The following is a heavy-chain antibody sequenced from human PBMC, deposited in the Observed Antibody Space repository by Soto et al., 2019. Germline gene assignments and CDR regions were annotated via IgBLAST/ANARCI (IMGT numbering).Heavy chain of an antibody. CDR1: GGSISSSSYY. V-gene: IGHV4-39*01. J-gene: IGHJ3*02. D-gene: IGHD2-8*01. CDR2: IYYSGST. CDR3: ARRPEYCTNGVCDAFDI. Sequence: ETLSLTCTVSGGSISSSSYYWGWIRQPPGKGLEWIGSIYYSGSTYYNPSLKSRVTISVDTSKNQFSLKLSSVTAADTAVYYCARRPEYCTNGVCDAFDIWGQGTMVTVSS.